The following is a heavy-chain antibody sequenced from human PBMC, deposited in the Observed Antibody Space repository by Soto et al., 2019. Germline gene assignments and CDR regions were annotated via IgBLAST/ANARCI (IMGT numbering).Heavy chain of an antibody. D-gene: IGHD6-6*01. CDR1: GFSLSTSDVG. J-gene: IGHJ4*02. Sequence: QITLKESGPTLVKPTQTLTLTCTFSGFSLSTSDVGVGWIRQPPGKALEWLALIYWDDDKRYSPSLKSRLTITKDTSKNQVVLTVTNTDPVDTATYYCAHSKYSRSSFDYWGQGTLVTVSS. CDR2: IYWDDDK. V-gene: IGHV2-5*02. CDR3: AHSKYSRSSFDY.